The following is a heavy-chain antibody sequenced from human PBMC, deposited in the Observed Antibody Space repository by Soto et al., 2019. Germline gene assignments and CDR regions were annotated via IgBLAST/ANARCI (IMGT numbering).Heavy chain of an antibody. CDR2: IYYSGST. Sequence: PSETPSLTCTVSGGSISSGGYYWSWIRQHPGKGLEWIGYIYYSGSTYYNPSLKSRVTISVDTSKNQFSLKLSSVTAADTAVYYCAREASDIVVVPAAIYNWFDPWGQGTLVTVSS. D-gene: IGHD2-2*02. V-gene: IGHV4-31*03. CDR3: AREASDIVVVPAAIYNWFDP. CDR1: GGSISSGGYY. J-gene: IGHJ5*02.